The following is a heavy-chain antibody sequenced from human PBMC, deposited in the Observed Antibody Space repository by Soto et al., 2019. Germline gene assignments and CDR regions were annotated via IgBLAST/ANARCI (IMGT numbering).Heavy chain of an antibody. CDR3: ARHILGGFYYGMDV. Sequence: PSETLSLTCTVSGGSISSSSYYWGWIRQPPGKGLEWVGTIYYTGTTYYNPSLKSRVTISVDTSKTQLFLRLSSVTAADTAVYYCARHILGGFYYGMDVWGQGTTVTVSS. J-gene: IGHJ6*02. CDR1: GGSISSSSYY. CDR2: IYYTGTT. V-gene: IGHV4-39*01. D-gene: IGHD3-3*02.